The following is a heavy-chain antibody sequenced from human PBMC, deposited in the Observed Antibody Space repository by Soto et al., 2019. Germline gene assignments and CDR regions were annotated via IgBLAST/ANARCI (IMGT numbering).Heavy chain of an antibody. CDR3: ARHGLERHYYYYYGMDG. D-gene: IGHD1-1*01. Sequence: SETLSLTCTVSGGSISSSSYYWGWIRQPPGKGLEWIGSIYYSGSTYYNPSLKSRVTISVDTSKNQFSLKLSSVTAADTAVYYCARHGLERHYYYYYGMDGWGQGTTVTVSS. CDR1: GGSISSSSYY. V-gene: IGHV4-39*01. CDR2: IYYSGST. J-gene: IGHJ6*02.